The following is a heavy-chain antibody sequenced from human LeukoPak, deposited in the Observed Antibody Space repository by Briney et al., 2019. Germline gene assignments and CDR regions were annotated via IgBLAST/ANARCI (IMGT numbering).Heavy chain of an antibody. V-gene: IGHV4-31*03. J-gene: IGHJ5*02. Sequence: PSETLSLTCTVSGGSISSGGYYWSWIRQHPGKGLEWIGYIYYSGSTYYNPSLKSRVTISVDTSKNQFSLKLSSVTAADAAVYYCARVLKCSGGSCYSWFDPWGQGTLVTVSS. CDR2: IYYSGST. CDR1: GGSISSGGYY. D-gene: IGHD2-15*01. CDR3: ARVLKCSGGSCYSWFDP.